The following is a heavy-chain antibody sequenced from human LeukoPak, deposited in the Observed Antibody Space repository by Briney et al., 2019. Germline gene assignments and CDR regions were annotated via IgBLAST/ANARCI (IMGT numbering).Heavy chain of an antibody. CDR3: AKYVSARGPPYALAV. J-gene: IGHJ6*02. CDR1: GFTVSSNY. V-gene: IGHV3-23*01. D-gene: IGHD2/OR15-2a*01. Sequence: QPGGSLRLSCAASGFTVSSNYMSWVRQDPGKGLEWVSGISASGGNTWYADSVKGRFTISRDNSKNTLYLQMNSLRAEDTAVYYCAKYVSARGPPYALAVWGQGTTVTVSS. CDR2: ISASGGNT.